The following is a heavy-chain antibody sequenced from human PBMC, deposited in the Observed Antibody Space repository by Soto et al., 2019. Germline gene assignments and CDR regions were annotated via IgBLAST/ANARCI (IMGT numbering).Heavy chain of an antibody. J-gene: IGHJ3*02. V-gene: IGHV3-7*03. Sequence: EVQLVESGGDLVQPGGSLRLSCAASGFIFTNYWMTWVRQAPGKGLEWVANINHDGSETYYLDSVKGRFAISRDNAKNSRFLQMHSLRDEDTAIYYCARSLLGPMAFDRWGHGTVVAVSS. D-gene: IGHD7-27*01. CDR3: ARSLLGPMAFDR. CDR2: INHDGSET. CDR1: GFIFTNYW.